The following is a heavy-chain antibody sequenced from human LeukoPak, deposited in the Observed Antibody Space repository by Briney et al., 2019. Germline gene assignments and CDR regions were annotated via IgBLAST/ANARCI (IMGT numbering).Heavy chain of an antibody. CDR3: ARHSAVTTFIFDY. J-gene: IGHJ4*02. CDR1: GGSISSYY. Sequence: SETLSLTCTVSGGSISSYYWSWIRQPPGKGLEWIGSIFYSGSTYYNPSLKSRVTISLDTSKNQFSLRLSSVTAADTAVYYCARHSAVTTFIFDYWGQGTLVTVSS. CDR2: IFYSGST. V-gene: IGHV4-59*05. D-gene: IGHD4-17*01.